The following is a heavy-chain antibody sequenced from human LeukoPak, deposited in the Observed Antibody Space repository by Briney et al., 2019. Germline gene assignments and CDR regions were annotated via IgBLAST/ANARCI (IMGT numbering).Heavy chain of an antibody. Sequence: ASVKVSCKASGYTFTGYYMHWVRQAPGQGLEWMGWINPNSGGTNYAQKFQGRVTMTRDTSISTAYMELSRLRSDDTAGYYWARRYMVRGEVDYRGQGTLVTVSS. CDR2: INPNSGGT. CDR1: GYTFTGYY. D-gene: IGHD3-10*01. J-gene: IGHJ4*02. CDR3: ARRYMVRGEVDY. V-gene: IGHV1-2*02.